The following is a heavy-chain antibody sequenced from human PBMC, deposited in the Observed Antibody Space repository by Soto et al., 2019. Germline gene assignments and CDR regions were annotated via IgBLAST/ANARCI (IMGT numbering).Heavy chain of an antibody. V-gene: IGHV4-39*01. CDR3: RVWDGDASFYYYYGMDV. D-gene: IGHD4-17*01. Sequence: QLQLQESGPGLVKPSETLSLTCTVSGGSISSSSYYWGWIRQPPGKGLEWIGSIYYSGSTYYNPSLTARVTLSVDTSKNQFSLKRSSVTAADTAVYYCRVWDGDASFYYYYGMDVWGQGTTVTVSS. CDR1: GGSISSSSYY. CDR2: IYYSGST. J-gene: IGHJ6*02.